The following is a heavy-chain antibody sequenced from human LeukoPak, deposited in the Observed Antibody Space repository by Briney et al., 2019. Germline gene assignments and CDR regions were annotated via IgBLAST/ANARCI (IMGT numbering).Heavy chain of an antibody. D-gene: IGHD1-26*01. CDR3: ARHESPGGATIH. V-gene: IGHV4-38-2*01. CDR2: IYHSGST. Sequence: KPSETLSLTCAVSGFSISSGYYWGLIRQPPGKGLGWIGSIYHSGSTYYNPSLKSRVTISVDTSKNQFSLKLSSVTAADTAVYYCARHESPGGATIHWGQGTLVTVSS. CDR1: GFSISSGYY. J-gene: IGHJ4*02.